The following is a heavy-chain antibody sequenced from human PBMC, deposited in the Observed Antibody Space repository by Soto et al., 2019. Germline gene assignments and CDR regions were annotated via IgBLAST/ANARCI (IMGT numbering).Heavy chain of an antibody. D-gene: IGHD3-10*01. CDR3: VRSGPSRTEPLDI. J-gene: IGHJ3*02. CDR2: INSDGSST. CDR1: GFTFSSSW. V-gene: IGHV3-74*01. Sequence: EVQLVESGGGLVQPGGSLRVSCVASGFTFSSSWMHWVRHAPGKGLVWVSRINSDGSSTSYADSVKGRFTISRDNAKNTLFLQMNSLRAEDTAVYYCVRSGPSRTEPLDIWGQGTMVTVSS.